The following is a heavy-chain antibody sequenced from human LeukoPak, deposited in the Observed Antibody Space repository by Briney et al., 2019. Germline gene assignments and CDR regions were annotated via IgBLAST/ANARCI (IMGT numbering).Heavy chain of an antibody. J-gene: IGHJ4*02. CDR3: ARDSVDGSGTYYNDSPDY. D-gene: IGHD3-10*01. V-gene: IGHV1-18*01. CDR1: GSTFTSYG. Sequence: GALLKVSCKASGSTFTSYGITWVRQAPGQGLEWMAWISAYNGNTDYAQNLRGRVTMTTDTSTSTAYMELKSLRSDDTAVYYCARDSVDGSGTYYNDSPDYWGQGTLVTVSS. CDR2: ISAYNGNT.